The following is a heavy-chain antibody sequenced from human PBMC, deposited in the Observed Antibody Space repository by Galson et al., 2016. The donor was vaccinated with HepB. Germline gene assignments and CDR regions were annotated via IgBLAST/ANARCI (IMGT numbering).Heavy chain of an antibody. CDR1: GFTFSSYG. J-gene: IGHJ4*02. Sequence: SLRLSCAASGFTFSSYGMHWVRQAPGKGLEWVAVIWYDGSNKYYADSVKGRLTISRDNSKNTLYLQMNSLRAEDTAVYYCAREKTVAVPATLDYWGQGTLVTVSS. CDR2: IWYDGSNK. V-gene: IGHV3-33*01. CDR3: AREKTVAVPATLDY. D-gene: IGHD2-2*01.